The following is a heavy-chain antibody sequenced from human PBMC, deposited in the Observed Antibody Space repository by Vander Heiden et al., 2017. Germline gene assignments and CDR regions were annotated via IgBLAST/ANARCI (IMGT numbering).Heavy chain of an antibody. CDR2: ISSSSSTI. CDR3: ARDSMRLRYFDYDAFDI. V-gene: IGHV3-48*02. CDR1: GFTFSSYS. J-gene: IGHJ3*02. Sequence: EVQLVESGGGLVQPGGSLRLSCAASGFTFSSYSMNWVRQAPGKGLEWVSYISSSSSTIYYADSVKGRFTISRDNAKNSLYLQMNSLRDEDTAVYYCARDSMRLRYFDYDAFDIWGQGTMVTVSS. D-gene: IGHD3-9*01.